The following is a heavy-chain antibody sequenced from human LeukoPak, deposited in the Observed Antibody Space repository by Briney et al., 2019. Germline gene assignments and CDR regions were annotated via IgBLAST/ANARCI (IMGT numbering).Heavy chain of an antibody. CDR3: ARDIEQEMAKEDFDYYYMDV. J-gene: IGHJ6*03. CDR2: ISVFNGNT. D-gene: IGHD5-24*01. V-gene: IGHV1-18*01. CDR1: GYTFTSYG. Sequence: ASVTVSCKASGYTFTSYGITWVRQAPGQGLEGMGWISVFNGNTNEAQKFQDRVIMTADTSTGTAYMELRSLRSDDTAVYYCARDIEQEMAKEDFDYYYMDVWGKGTTVTVSS.